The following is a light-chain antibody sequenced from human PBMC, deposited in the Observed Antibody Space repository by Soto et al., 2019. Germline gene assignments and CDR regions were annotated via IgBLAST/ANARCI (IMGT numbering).Light chain of an antibody. Sequence: EIVLTQSPGTLSLSPGERATLSYRASQSVSNNYLAWYQQKPVQAPRLLIYGASSRATGIPDRFSGSGSGTDFTLTISRLEPEDFAVYYCQQYGTSVWTFGQGTKVDIK. CDR3: QQYGTSVWT. CDR2: GAS. V-gene: IGKV3-20*01. J-gene: IGKJ1*01. CDR1: QSVSNNY.